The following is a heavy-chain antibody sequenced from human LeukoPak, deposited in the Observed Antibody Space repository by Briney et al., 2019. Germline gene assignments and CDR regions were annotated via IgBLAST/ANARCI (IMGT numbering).Heavy chain of an antibody. CDR1: GGSISSYY. CDR3: ASYRDGYKPVLDY. D-gene: IGHD5-24*01. Sequence: SETLSLTCTVSGGSISSYYWSWIRQPPGKGLEWIGYIYYSGSTNYNPSLKSRVTISVDTSKNQFSLKLSSVTAADTAVYYCASYRDGYKPVLDYWGQGTLVTVSS. V-gene: IGHV4-59*08. CDR2: IYYSGST. J-gene: IGHJ4*02.